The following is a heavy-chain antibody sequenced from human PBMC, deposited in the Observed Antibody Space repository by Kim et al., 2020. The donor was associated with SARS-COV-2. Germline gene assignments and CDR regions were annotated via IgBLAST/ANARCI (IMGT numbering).Heavy chain of an antibody. J-gene: IGHJ5*02. V-gene: IGHV3-9*01. Sequence: GYADSVKGRFTISRDNAKNSLYLQMNSLRAEDTALYYCAKDQGYGGNWFDPWGQGTLVTVSS. D-gene: IGHD4-17*01. CDR3: AKDQGYGGNWFDP.